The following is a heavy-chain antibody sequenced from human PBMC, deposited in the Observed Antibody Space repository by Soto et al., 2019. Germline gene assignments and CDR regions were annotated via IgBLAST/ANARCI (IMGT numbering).Heavy chain of an antibody. J-gene: IGHJ4*02. CDR1: GGSISSSNW. D-gene: IGHD6-13*01. V-gene: IGHV4-4*02. CDR3: ARQPGYSRQAFDY. Sequence: SETLPLTCAVSGGSISSSNWWSWVRQPPGKGLEWIGEIYHSGSTNYNPSLKSRVTISVDKSKNQFSLKLSSVTAADTAVYYCARQPGYSRQAFDYWGPGALVTVS. CDR2: IYHSGST.